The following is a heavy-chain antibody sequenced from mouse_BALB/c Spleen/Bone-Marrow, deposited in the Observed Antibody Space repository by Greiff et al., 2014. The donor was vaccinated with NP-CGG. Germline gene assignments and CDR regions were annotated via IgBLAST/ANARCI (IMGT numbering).Heavy chain of an antibody. CDR2: IWAGGST. J-gene: IGHJ3*01. CDR1: EFSLTSYG. Sequence: VMLVESGPGLVAPSQSLSITCTVSEFSLTSYGIHWVRQPPGKGLEWLGVIWAGGSTNFNSALMSRLSISKDNSKSQVFLKMNSLQTDDTAIYYCARGYYDYAWFAYWGQGTLVTVSA. D-gene: IGHD2-4*01. V-gene: IGHV2-9*02. CDR3: ARGYYDYAWFAY.